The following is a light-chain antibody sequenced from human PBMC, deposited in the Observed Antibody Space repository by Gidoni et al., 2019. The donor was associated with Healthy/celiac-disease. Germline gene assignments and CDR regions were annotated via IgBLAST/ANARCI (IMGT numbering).Light chain of an antibody. CDR1: QSVSSSY. V-gene: IGKV3-20*01. CDR3: QQYGSSPQT. J-gene: IGKJ1*01. Sequence: EIVLTPSPGTLSLSPGERATLSCRASQSVSSSYLAWYQQKPGQAPRLLSYGASSRATGIPDRFSGSGSGTDLTLTIRRLEPEDFAVYYCQQYGSSPQTFGQGTKVEIK. CDR2: GAS.